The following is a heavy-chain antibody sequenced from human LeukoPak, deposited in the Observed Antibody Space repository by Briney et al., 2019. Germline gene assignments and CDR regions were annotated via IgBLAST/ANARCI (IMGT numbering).Heavy chain of an antibody. D-gene: IGHD3-3*01. CDR3: AREIFMDV. Sequence: PGGSLRLSCAASGFTFSSHWMSWVRQAPGKGLVWVANIKEDGTDKYYVDSVKGRFTISRDDAKTSLYLQMNSLRAEDTAVYYCAREIFMDVWGQGTTVTVSS. CDR2: IKEDGTDK. CDR1: GFTFSSHW. V-gene: IGHV3-7*05. J-gene: IGHJ6*02.